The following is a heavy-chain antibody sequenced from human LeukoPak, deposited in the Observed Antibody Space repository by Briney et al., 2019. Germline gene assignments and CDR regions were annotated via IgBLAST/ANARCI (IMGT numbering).Heavy chain of an antibody. J-gene: IGHJ2*01. V-gene: IGHV1-18*01. CDR3: AREGDSSGYYWWYFDL. CDR2: ISAYNGNT. CDR1: GYTFTSYG. Sequence: ASVKVSCXASGYTFTSYGISWVRQAPGQGLEWMGWISAYNGNTNYAQKLQGRVTMTTDTSTSTAYMELRSLRSDDTAVYYCAREGDSSGYYWWYFDLWGRGTLVTVSS. D-gene: IGHD3-22*01.